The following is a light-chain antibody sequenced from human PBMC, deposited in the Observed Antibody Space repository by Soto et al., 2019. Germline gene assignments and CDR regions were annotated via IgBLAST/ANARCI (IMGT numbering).Light chain of an antibody. Sequence: DIVMTQSPDSLAVSLGERATINCKSSQSVFSNSNNKNCIAWYQQKSGQPPKLLIYWASSRESGVPDRFSGGGSGTDFTLTISSLQAEDVATYYCLHYYSIPWTFGQGTRVEIK. CDR3: LHYYSIPWT. V-gene: IGKV4-1*01. J-gene: IGKJ1*01. CDR1: QSVFSNSNNKNC. CDR2: WAS.